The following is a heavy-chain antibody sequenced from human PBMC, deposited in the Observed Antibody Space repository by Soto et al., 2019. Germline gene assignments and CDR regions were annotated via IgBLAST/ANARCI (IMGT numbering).Heavy chain of an antibody. Sequence: EVQLAESGGGLAQPGGSLRLSCAASGFTLSGYAMDWVRQAPGKGLEYVSGISSNGVGTYYANSVQGRFTISRANSKNTVYLQMGSLRPEDMAVYYCARRARPDFYYMVVWGKGTTVTVS. CDR2: ISSNGVGT. CDR1: GFTLSGYA. J-gene: IGHJ6*03. D-gene: IGHD6-6*01. V-gene: IGHV3-64*01. CDR3: ARRARPDFYYMVV.